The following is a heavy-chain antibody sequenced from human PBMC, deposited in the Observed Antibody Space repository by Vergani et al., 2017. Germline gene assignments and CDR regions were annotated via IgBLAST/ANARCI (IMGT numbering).Heavy chain of an antibody. CDR3: ARVQNGGYMDV. CDR2: ISPSSTTI. CDR1: GFTFSSYS. Sequence: EVQLVESGGNLVQPGGSLRLSCAASGFTFSSYSMNWVRQAPGKGLEWVSYISPSSTTIYYADYVKGRFTISRDNVKNSLYLQMNSLRAEDTAVYYCARVQNGGYMDVWGKGTTVTVSS. J-gene: IGHJ6*03. V-gene: IGHV3-48*01. D-gene: IGHD3-10*01.